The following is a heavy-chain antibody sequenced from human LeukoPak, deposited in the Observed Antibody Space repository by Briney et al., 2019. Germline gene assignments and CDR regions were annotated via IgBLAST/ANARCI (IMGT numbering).Heavy chain of an antibody. CDR3: AREGGSSRNFDY. CDR2: IYSTTGTT. V-gene: IGHV4-59*11. CDR1: GASPY. D-gene: IGHD6-13*01. J-gene: IGHJ4*02. Sequence: SETLSLTCTVSGASPYWTWIRQPPGKGLEWIGYIYSTTGTTNSNPSLKSRLTMSVDTAKNQFSLNLSSVTAADTAVYYCAREGGSSRNFDYWGQGTLVTVSS.